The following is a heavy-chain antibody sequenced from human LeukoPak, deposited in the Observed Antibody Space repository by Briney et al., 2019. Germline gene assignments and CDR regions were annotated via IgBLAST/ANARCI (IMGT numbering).Heavy chain of an antibody. CDR1: GGSFSSGSYY. Sequence: SETLSLTCTVSGGSFSSGSYYWSWIRQPPGKGLEWIGYIYYSGSTNYNPSLKSRVTISVDTSKNQFSLKLSSVTAADTAVYYCARDLIAARPAFDIWGQGTLVTVSS. D-gene: IGHD6-6*01. J-gene: IGHJ4*02. CDR3: ARDLIAARPAFDI. V-gene: IGHV4-61*01. CDR2: IYYSGST.